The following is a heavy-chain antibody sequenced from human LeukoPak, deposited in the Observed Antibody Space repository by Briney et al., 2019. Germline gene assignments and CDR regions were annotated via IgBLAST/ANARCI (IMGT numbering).Heavy chain of an antibody. CDR3: AREGWKYRAYDLGYGMDV. D-gene: IGHD5-12*01. CDR1: GYTFTSDE. Sequence: GSVKVSCKASGYTFTSDEINWVRQATGQGLEWMGWVSPNSGKTGYAQKFKGRVTMTRNTSISTDYMELSSLRSEDSAVYYCAREGWKYRAYDLGYGMDVWGQGTTVTVSS. J-gene: IGHJ6*02. CDR2: VSPNSGKT. V-gene: IGHV1-8*01.